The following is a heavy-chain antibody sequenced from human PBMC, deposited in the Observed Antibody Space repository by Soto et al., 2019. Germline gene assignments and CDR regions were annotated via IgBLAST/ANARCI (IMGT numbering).Heavy chain of an antibody. D-gene: IGHD2-15*01. CDR3: AKDRGSGDQGRVRFDP. V-gene: IGHV3-23*01. J-gene: IGHJ5*02. CDR1: GFTFSSYA. Sequence: EVQLLESGGGLVQPGGSLRLSCAASGFTFSSYAMSWVRQAPGKGLEWVSTISPGGGSTYYADSVEGRFTISRDNSKSTLHLQLNSLRDDDTAVYYCAKDRGSGDQGRVRFDPWGQGTLVTVSS. CDR2: ISPGGGST.